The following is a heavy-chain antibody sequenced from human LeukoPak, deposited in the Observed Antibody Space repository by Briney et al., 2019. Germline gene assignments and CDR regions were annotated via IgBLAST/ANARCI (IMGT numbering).Heavy chain of an antibody. V-gene: IGHV3-21*01. J-gene: IGHJ4*02. CDR1: GFTFSNFN. D-gene: IGHD1-14*01. CDR3: ARDTSLTNPLDY. Sequence: GGSLRLSCAASGFTFSNFNMNWVRQAPGKGLEWVSSISSSNNYIYYADSVKGRFTISRDNAKNSLYLQMNSLRAEDTAVYYCARDTSLTNPLDYWGQGTLVTVSS. CDR2: ISSSNNYI.